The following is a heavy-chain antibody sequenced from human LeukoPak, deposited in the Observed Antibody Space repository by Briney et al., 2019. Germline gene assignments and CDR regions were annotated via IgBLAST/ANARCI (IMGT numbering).Heavy chain of an antibody. V-gene: IGHV3-74*01. CDR1: GFPFSTYA. CDR2: ISPDGNSR. Sequence: GGSLRLSCAASGFPFSTYAMHWVRQPPGKGLVWISRISPDGNSRGYADSVKGRFIISRDSATNTLSLQMNSLTADDTADYYCARDGGLLPDNWGKGTLVTVSS. D-gene: IGHD2-21*02. CDR3: ARDGGLLPDN. J-gene: IGHJ4*02.